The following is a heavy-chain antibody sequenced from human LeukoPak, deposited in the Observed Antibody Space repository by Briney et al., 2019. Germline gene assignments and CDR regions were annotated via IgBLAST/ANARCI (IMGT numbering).Heavy chain of an antibody. CDR1: GFTLSSYN. CDR3: ARDKGETTVTTPYYYYGMDV. Sequence: GGSLRLSCAASGFTLSSYNMKWVRQAPGKGLEWVSSISYRSSDIEYADSVKGRFTISRDNAKQSLYLQMSRLRAEDTAVYYCARDKGETTVTTPYYYYGMDVWGQGTTVTVSS. CDR2: ISYRSSDI. D-gene: IGHD4-17*01. J-gene: IGHJ6*02. V-gene: IGHV3-21*01.